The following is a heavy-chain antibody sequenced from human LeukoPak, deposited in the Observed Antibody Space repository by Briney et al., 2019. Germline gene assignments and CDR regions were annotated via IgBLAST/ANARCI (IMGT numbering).Heavy chain of an antibody. D-gene: IGHD2-15*01. V-gene: IGHV3-48*02. Sequence: GGSLRLSCAASGLTFSTSSMHWVRQAPGKGREGVSYISRSSSTIYYADSVKGRFTISRDNAKNSLYLQMNSLRDEDTAVYYCARGYCSGGSCYSHYWGQGPLVTVSS. CDR1: GLTFSTSS. J-gene: IGHJ4*02. CDR3: ARGYCSGGSCYSHY. CDR2: ISRSSSTI.